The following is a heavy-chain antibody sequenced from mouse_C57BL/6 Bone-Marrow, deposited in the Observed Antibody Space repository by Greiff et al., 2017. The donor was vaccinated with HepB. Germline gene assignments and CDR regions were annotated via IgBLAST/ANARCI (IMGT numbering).Heavy chain of an antibody. CDR3: ARPRGYYYYGSSYFDY. V-gene: IGHV1-50*01. Sequence: QVQLQQPGAELVKPGASVKLSCKASGYTFTSYWMQWVKQRPGQGLEWIGEIDPSDSYTNYNQKFKGKATLTVDTSSSTAYMQLSSLTSEDSAVYYCARPRGYYYYGSSYFDYWGQGTTLTVSS. CDR1: GYTFTSYW. D-gene: IGHD1-1*01. J-gene: IGHJ2*01. CDR2: IDPSDSYT.